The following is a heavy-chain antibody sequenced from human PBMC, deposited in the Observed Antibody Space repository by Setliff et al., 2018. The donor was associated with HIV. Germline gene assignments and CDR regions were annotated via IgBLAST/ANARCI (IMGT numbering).Heavy chain of an antibody. Sequence: KPSETLSLTCTVSGDSINTHYWSWIRQPPGKGLEWIGCISHSGDTNFNPSLNSRVTISLDTSKNQFSLRLTSLTAADTAIYYCARSTVGAGASFPWGRGILVTVSS. D-gene: IGHD1-26*01. CDR2: ISHSGDT. CDR1: GDSINTHY. V-gene: IGHV4-59*11. CDR3: ARSTVGAGASFP. J-gene: IGHJ5*02.